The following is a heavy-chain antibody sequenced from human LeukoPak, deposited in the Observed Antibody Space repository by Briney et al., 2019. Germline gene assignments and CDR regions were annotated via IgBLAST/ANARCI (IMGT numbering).Heavy chain of an antibody. D-gene: IGHD6-19*01. CDR2: ISGSGGST. Sequence: GGSLRLSCAASGFTFSSYAMSWVRQAPGKGLEWVSAISGSGGSTYYADSVKGRFTISRDNAKNTLYLQMNSLRAEDTAVYYCARCQAQQWLVSPWNYYYMDVWGKGTTVTISS. V-gene: IGHV3-23*01. J-gene: IGHJ6*03. CDR1: GFTFSSYA. CDR3: ARCQAQQWLVSPWNYYYMDV.